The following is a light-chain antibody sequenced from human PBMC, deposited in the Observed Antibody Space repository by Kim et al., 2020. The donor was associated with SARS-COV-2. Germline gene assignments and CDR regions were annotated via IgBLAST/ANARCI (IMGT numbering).Light chain of an antibody. V-gene: IGLV4-69*01. Sequence: QLVLTQSPSASAFLGASVKLTCTLSSGHSSNAIAWHQQQPEKGPRYLMKLNSDGSHSKGDGIPDRFSGSRSGAERYLTISSLQSEDEADYYCQTWGTGLWVFGGGTKLTVL. CDR1: SGHSSNA. CDR3: QTWGTGLWV. J-gene: IGLJ3*02. CDR2: LNSDGSH.